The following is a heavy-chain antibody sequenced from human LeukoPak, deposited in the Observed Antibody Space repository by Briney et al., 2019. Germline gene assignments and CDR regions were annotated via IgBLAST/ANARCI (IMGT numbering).Heavy chain of an antibody. J-gene: IGHJ3*02. Sequence: ASVKVSCKASGYTFTSYGISWVRQAPGQGLEWMGWISAYNGNTNYAQKLQGRVTMTTDTPTSTAYMELRSLRSDDTAVYYCARAIELLNAFDIWGQGTMVTVSS. CDR1: GYTFTSYG. CDR3: ARAIELLNAFDI. D-gene: IGHD3-10*01. CDR2: ISAYNGNT. V-gene: IGHV1-18*01.